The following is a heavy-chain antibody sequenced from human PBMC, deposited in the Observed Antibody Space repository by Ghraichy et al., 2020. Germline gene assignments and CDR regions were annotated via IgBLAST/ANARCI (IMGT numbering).Heavy chain of an antibody. CDR2: IYISGTT. CDR3: ARSSRWLQLSGGAFDI. V-gene: IGHV3-53*01. CDR1: GFTVSGSY. D-gene: IGHD5-24*01. J-gene: IGHJ3*02. Sequence: GGSLRLSCAASGFTVSGSYMSWVRQTPGKGLEWVSVIYISGTTYYGDSVKGRVIISRDNSENTLYLQMHGLRAEDTAIYYCARSSRWLQLSGGAFDIWGQGTMVTVSS.